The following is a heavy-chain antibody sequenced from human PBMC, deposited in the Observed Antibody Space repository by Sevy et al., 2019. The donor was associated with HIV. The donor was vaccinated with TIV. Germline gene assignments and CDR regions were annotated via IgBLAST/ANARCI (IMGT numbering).Heavy chain of an antibody. CDR1: GFTFSSYA. CDR3: AREAAAGPYYYYYYGMDV. J-gene: IGHJ6*02. Sequence: GGSLRLSCAASGFTFSSYAMHWVRQAPGKGLEWVAVISYDGSNKYYADSVKGRFTISRDNSKNTLYLQMNSLRAEDTAVYYCAREAAAGPYYYYYYGMDVWGQGTTVTVSS. D-gene: IGHD6-13*01. CDR2: ISYDGSNK. V-gene: IGHV3-30*04.